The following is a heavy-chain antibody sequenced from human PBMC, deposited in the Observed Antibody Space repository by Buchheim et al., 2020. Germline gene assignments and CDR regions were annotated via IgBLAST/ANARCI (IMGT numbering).Heavy chain of an antibody. J-gene: IGHJ6*02. V-gene: IGHV1-69*04. Sequence: QVQLVQSGAEVKKPGSSVKVSCKASGGTFSSYAISWVRQAPGQGLEWMGRIIPILGIANYAQKFQGRVTITADKSTSKAYMELSSLRSEDTAVYYCARNYYGSGSYYNVYYYGMDVWGQGTT. CDR2: IIPILGIA. CDR1: GGTFSSYA. CDR3: ARNYYGSGSYYNVYYYGMDV. D-gene: IGHD3-10*01.